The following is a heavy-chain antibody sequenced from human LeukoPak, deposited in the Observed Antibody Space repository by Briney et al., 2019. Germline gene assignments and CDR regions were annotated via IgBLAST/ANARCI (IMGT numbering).Heavy chain of an antibody. J-gene: IGHJ3*02. D-gene: IGHD2-15*01. CDR2: IYYSGST. CDR1: GGSISSYY. CDR3: ARRRQITFYSPYAFDM. V-gene: IGHV4-59*08. Sequence: SETLSLTCTVSGGSISSYYWSWIRQPPGKGLECIGYIYYSGSTNYNPSLKSRVTISVDTSKNQLSLRLSSVTAADTAVYYCARRRQITFYSPYAFDMWGQGTMVTVSS.